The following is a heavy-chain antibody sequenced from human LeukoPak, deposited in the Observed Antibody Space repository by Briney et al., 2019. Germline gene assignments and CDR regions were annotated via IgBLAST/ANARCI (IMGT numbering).Heavy chain of an antibody. D-gene: IGHD5-18*01. Sequence: GSLRLSCAASGFTFSSYSMNWVRQAPGKGLEWVSSISSSSSYIYYADAVKARLTISRDNANNSLYLQMNSLRAEDTAVYYCARVRRYSYGHRYFDYWGQGTLVTV. CDR3: ARVRRYSYGHRYFDY. CDR1: GFTFSSYS. V-gene: IGHV3-21*01. CDR2: ISSSSSYI. J-gene: IGHJ4*02.